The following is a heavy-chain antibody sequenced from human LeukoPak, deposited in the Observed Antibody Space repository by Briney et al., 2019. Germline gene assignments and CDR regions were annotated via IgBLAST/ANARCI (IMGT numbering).Heavy chain of an antibody. V-gene: IGHV3-73*01. CDR3: TRPPVAGTWG. J-gene: IGHJ4*02. Sequence: PGGSLRLSCAASGFTFSGSAMHWVRQASGKGLEWVGRIRSKANSYATAYAASVKGRFTISRDDSKNTAYLQMNSLKTEDTAVYYCTRPPVAGTWGWGQGTLVTVSS. D-gene: IGHD6-19*01. CDR2: IRSKANSYAT. CDR1: GFTFSGSA.